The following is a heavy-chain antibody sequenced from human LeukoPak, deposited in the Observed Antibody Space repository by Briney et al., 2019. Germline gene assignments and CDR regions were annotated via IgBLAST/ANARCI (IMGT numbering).Heavy chain of an antibody. CDR3: ARIHVPGSGSSN. V-gene: IGHV1-2*02. CDR2: INPNSGGT. D-gene: IGHD3-10*01. J-gene: IGHJ4*02. CDR1: GYTFTGYY. Sequence: ASVKVSCKASGYTFTGYYMHWVRQAPGQGLEWMGWINPNSGGTNYAQKFQGRVTMTRDTSISTAYMELSRLRSDDTAVYYCARIHVPGSGSSNWGQGTLVTVSS.